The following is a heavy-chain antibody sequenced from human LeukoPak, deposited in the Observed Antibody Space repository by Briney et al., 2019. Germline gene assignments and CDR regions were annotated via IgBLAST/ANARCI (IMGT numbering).Heavy chain of an antibody. CDR2: IYYSGST. CDR1: GGSIRSSSYY. Sequence: SETLSLTCTVSGGSIRSSSYYWGWIRQPPGKGLEWIGYIYYSGSTNYNPSLKSRVTISVDTSKNQFSLKLSSVTAADTAVYYCARGYSYGPYYYYYYMDVWGKGTTVTVSS. J-gene: IGHJ6*03. CDR3: ARGYSYGPYYYYYYMDV. V-gene: IGHV4-61*05. D-gene: IGHD5-18*01.